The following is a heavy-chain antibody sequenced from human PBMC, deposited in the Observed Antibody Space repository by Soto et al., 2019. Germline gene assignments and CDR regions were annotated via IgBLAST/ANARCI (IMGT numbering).Heavy chain of an antibody. D-gene: IGHD3-9*01. CDR1: GFSLITHTVG. CDR3: AHIVPFDYRGYNFEF. J-gene: IGHJ4*02. Sequence: QITLKESGPTLVKPTQTLTLTCTFSGFSLITHTVGVAWIRQPTGKALEWLALIYWDEDTRYSPSLKSRLTITQDTPKNQVVLTMTNIDPVDTSTYYCAHIVPFDYRGYNFEFWGQGILVTVSS. CDR2: IYWDEDT. V-gene: IGHV2-5*02.